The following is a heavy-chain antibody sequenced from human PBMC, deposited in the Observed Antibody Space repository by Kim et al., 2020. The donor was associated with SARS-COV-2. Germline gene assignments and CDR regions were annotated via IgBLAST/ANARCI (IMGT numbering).Heavy chain of an antibody. J-gene: IGHJ6*02. V-gene: IGHV3-21*01. CDR3: ARFREEYYYYGMDV. CDR1: GFTFSSYS. Sequence: GGSLRLSCAASGFTFSSYSMNWVRQAPGKGLEWVSSISSSSSYIYYADSVKGRFTISRDNAKNSLYLQMNSLRAEDTAVYYCARFREEYYYYGMDVWGQGTTVTVSS. CDR2: ISSSSSYI.